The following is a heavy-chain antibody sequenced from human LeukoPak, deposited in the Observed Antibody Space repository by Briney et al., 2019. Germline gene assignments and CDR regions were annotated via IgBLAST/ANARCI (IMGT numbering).Heavy chain of an antibody. Sequence: SETLSLTCTVSGGSISSGGYYWSWIRQHPGKALRWIGSFYYSGSTYYNPTLKSRVTISVDTSKNQFSLKLSSVTAADTAVYYCARIRRGSETEHLFDPWGQGTLVTVSS. CDR3: ARIRRGSETEHLFDP. D-gene: IGHD3-10*01. J-gene: IGHJ5*02. V-gene: IGHV4-31*03. CDR1: GGSISSGGYY. CDR2: FYYSGST.